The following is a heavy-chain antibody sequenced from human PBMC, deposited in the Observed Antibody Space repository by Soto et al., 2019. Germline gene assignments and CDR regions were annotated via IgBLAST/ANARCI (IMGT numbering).Heavy chain of an antibody. CDR3: ARGSFYCSGGSCYLCY. CDR1: GYTFTSYD. D-gene: IGHD2-15*01. J-gene: IGHJ4*02. V-gene: IGHV1-8*01. CDR2: MNPNSGNT. Sequence: QVQLVQSGAEVKKPGASVKVSCKASGYTFTSYDINWVRQATGQGLEWMGWMNPNSGNTGYAQKFQGRVTMTRNTXIXXAYMVLSSLRSEDTAVYYCARGSFYCSGGSCYLCYWGQGTLVTVSS.